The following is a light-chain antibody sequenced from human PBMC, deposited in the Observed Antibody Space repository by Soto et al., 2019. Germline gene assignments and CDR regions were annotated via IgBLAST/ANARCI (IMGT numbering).Light chain of an antibody. J-gene: IGKJ1*01. V-gene: IGKV1-5*03. CDR1: QSIDTW. CDR3: QQYNSYSAGT. Sequence: DIQMTQSPSTLSASVGDRVTITCRASQSIDTWLAWYQQKPGRVPTLLIYKASTLESGVPSRFSGSGSGTEFTLTISSLQADDGGTYYCQQYNSYSAGTFGQGTKVEIK. CDR2: KAS.